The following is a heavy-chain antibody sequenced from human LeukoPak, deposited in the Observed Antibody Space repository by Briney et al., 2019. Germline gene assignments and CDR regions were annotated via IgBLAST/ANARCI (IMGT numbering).Heavy chain of an antibody. V-gene: IGHV4-61*02. CDR1: GGSISSGSYY. Sequence: PSETLSLTCTVSGGSISSGSYYWSWIRQPAGKGLEWIGRIYTSGSTNYNPSLKSRVTISVDTSKNQFSLKLSSVTAADTAVYYCARGITGTTDYYYMDVWGKGTTVTVSS. D-gene: IGHD1-7*01. J-gene: IGHJ6*03. CDR2: IYTSGST. CDR3: ARGITGTTDYYYMDV.